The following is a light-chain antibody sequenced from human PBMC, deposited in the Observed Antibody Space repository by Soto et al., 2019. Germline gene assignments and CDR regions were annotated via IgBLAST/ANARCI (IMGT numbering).Light chain of an antibody. CDR3: VLYMKCDIRV. CDR2: SGD. CDR1: SGSVSSRYY. J-gene: IGLJ2*01. V-gene: IGLV8-61*01. Sequence: QTVVTQEASLSVSPGGTVTLTCGLTSGSVSSRYYPSWYRQDPGQTPRTLIYSGDIRSSGVPDRFSGSTRGSKAALTITGAQADDESVYYCVLYMKCDIRVFGGGTKLTVL.